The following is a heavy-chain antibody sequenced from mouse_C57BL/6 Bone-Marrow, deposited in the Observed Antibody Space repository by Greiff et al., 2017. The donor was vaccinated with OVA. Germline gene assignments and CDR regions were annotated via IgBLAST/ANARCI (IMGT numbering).Heavy chain of an antibody. CDR1: GYTFTSYT. D-gene: IGHD2-1*01. J-gene: IGHJ2*01. V-gene: IGHV1-4*02. CDR3: ARYYGNYFDY. CDR2: INPSSGYP. Sequence: VQLVESAAELARPGASVKMSCKASGYTFTSYTMHWVKQRPGQGLEWIGYINPSSGYPEYNQKFKDKTTLTADKSSSTAYLQLSSLTSEDSAVYCCARYYGNYFDYWGQGTTLTVSS.